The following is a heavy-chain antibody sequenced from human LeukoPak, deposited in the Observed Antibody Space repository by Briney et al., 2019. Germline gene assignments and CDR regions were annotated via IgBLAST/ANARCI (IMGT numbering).Heavy chain of an antibody. CDR3: TRDPDG. CDR1: GFSVTNYY. CDR2: IYSGGDT. J-gene: IGHJ4*02. Sequence: GGSLRLSCAASGFSVTNYYMSWVRRAPGKGLEWVSVIYSGGDTFRADSVKGRFILSRDISKNTLYLQMNSLRVDDTAVYYCTRDPDGWGQGTLVTVSS. V-gene: IGHV3-66*01.